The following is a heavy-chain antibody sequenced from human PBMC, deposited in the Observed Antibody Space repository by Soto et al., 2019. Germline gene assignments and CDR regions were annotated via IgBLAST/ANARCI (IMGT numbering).Heavy chain of an antibody. CDR3: VRDSSGYYGFDY. D-gene: IGHD3-22*01. CDR1: GFSLSTSEVA. V-gene: IGHV2-5*04. CDR2: IYWDDDK. Sequence: QITLKESGPTLVKPTQTLTLTCTFSGFSLSTSEVAVGWIRQPPGKALEWVALIYWDDDKRYSPSLKSRLTLTKDTSKNQVVLTMTNMDPVDTGTYYCVRDSSGYYGFDYWGQGTLVTVAS. J-gene: IGHJ4*02.